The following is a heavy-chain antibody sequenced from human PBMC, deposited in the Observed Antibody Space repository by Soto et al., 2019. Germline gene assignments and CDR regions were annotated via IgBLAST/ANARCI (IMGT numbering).Heavy chain of an antibody. J-gene: IGHJ4*02. D-gene: IGHD6-13*01. Sequence: QVQLVQSGAEVKKPGASVKVSCKASGYTFTSYGISWVRQAPGQGLEWMGWISAYNGNTNYAQKLQGRVTMTTDTSXXTAYMELRSLRSDDTAVYYCARAVVQSSWYFQGDYWGQGTLVTVSS. CDR1: GYTFTSYG. CDR3: ARAVVQSSWYFQGDY. CDR2: ISAYNGNT. V-gene: IGHV1-18*01.